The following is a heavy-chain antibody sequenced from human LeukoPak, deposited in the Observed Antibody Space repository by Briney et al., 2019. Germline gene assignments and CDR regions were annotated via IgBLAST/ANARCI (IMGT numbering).Heavy chain of an antibody. CDR1: GGSFSGHY. V-gene: IGHV4-34*01. J-gene: IGHJ4*02. Sequence: SETLSLTCAVYGGSFSGHYWRWIRQPPGKGLEWIGEISHSGSTNYNPSLKSRVTISVDMSTNQFSLKLTSVTAADTAVYHCATRTYYYDNPALSHDYWGQGTLVTVSS. D-gene: IGHD3-22*01. CDR3: ATRTYYYDNPALSHDY. CDR2: ISHSGST.